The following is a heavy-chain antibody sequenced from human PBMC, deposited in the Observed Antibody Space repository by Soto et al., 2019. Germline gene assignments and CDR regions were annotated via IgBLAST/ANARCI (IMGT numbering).Heavy chain of an antibody. CDR1: GFTFNDYY. J-gene: IGHJ4*02. Sequence: EVQLVESGGGLVQPGGSLRLACAASGFTFNDYYMDWVRQAPGKGLEWVGRSKNKANSHATEYAASVKGRFTTSRDESKKSLYLQMNSLKIDDTAVYYCVRGGGRYYPGDQIYYLDNWGQGTLVTVSS. D-gene: IGHD1-26*01. CDR2: SKNKANSHAT. V-gene: IGHV3-72*01. CDR3: VRGGGRYYPGDQIYYLDN.